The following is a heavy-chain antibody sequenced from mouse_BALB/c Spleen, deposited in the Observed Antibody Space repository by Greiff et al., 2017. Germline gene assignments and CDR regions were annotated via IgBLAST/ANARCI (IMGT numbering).Heavy chain of an antibody. CDR2: IDPANGNT. V-gene: IGHV14-3*02. CDR3: ARWGYDDYAMDY. D-gene: IGHD2-2*01. Sequence: VQLQQSGAELVKPGASVKLSCTASGFNIKDTYMHWVKQRPEQGLEWIGRIDPANGNTKYDPKFQGKATITADTSSNTAYLQLSSLTSEDTAVYDCARWGYDDYAMDYWGQGTSVTVSS. J-gene: IGHJ4*01. CDR1: GFNIKDTY.